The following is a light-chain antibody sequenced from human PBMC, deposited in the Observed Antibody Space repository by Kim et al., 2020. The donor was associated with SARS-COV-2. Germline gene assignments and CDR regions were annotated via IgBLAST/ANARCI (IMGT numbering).Light chain of an antibody. Sequence: SYELTQPPSVSVSPGQTAIITCSGDKLGDKYACWYQQKPGQSSVLVIYQDSKRPSGIPERSSGSNSGNTATLTISGTQAMDEADYFCQAWDSSNWVFGGG. V-gene: IGLV3-1*01. CDR3: QAWDSSNWV. CDR2: QDS. J-gene: IGLJ3*02. CDR1: KLGDKY.